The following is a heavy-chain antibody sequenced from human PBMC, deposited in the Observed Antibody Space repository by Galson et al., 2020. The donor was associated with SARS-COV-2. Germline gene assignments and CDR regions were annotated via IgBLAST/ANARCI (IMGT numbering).Heavy chain of an antibody. D-gene: IGHD6-13*01. CDR3: ARHPIAARYVYYWDI. V-gene: IGHV5-51*01. CDR1: GYRFTRYS. J-gene: IGHJ6*03. Sequence: GEPLNTPFQGLGYRFTRYSFGWVLKLPGKGLGWMRFFLPVVPETRYSPSFPDQVTISADQSISTAYLQSTSLKASDTGMCYCARHPIAARYVYYWDIWGKGTMVTVSS. CDR2: FLPVVPET.